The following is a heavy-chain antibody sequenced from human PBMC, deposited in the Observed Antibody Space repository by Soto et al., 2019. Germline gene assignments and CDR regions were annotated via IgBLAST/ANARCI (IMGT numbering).Heavy chain of an antibody. CDR1: GGTFSSYA. V-gene: IGHV1-69*01. Sequence: QVQLVQSGAEVKKPGSSVKVSCKASGGTFSSYAISWVRQAPGHGLEWMGGIIPIFGTANYAQKFQGRVTITADESTSTAYMELSSLRSEDTAVYYCAISPQYCSGGSCYFHYWGQGTLVTVSS. J-gene: IGHJ4*02. CDR3: AISPQYCSGGSCYFHY. CDR2: IIPIFGTA. D-gene: IGHD2-15*01.